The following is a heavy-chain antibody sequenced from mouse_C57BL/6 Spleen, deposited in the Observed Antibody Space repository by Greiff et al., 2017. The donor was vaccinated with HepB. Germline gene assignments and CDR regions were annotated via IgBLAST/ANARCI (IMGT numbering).Heavy chain of an antibody. Sequence: QVQLQQPGAELVKPGASVKLSCKASGYTFTSYWMHWVKQRPGQGLEWIGMIHPNSGSTNYNEKFKSKATLTVDQSSSTAYMQLSSLTSEDSAVYYCARSRSTTDEVYFDYWGQGTTLTVSS. CDR1: GYTFTSYW. V-gene: IGHV1-64*01. CDR3: ARSRSTTDEVYFDY. D-gene: IGHD1-1*01. J-gene: IGHJ2*01. CDR2: IHPNSGST.